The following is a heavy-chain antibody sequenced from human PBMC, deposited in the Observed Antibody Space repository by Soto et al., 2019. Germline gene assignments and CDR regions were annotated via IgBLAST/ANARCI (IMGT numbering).Heavy chain of an antibody. Sequence: SVKVSCKTSAGTLSSYSMSWVRQAPGQGLEWMGGIIPIFGTANYAQKFQGRVTITADESTSTAYMELSSLRSEDTAVYYCARNPEGVPAAPPNYWGQGTLVTVSS. D-gene: IGHD2-2*01. CDR1: AGTLSSYS. J-gene: IGHJ4*02. CDR3: ARNPEGVPAAPPNY. V-gene: IGHV1-69*13. CDR2: IIPIFGTA.